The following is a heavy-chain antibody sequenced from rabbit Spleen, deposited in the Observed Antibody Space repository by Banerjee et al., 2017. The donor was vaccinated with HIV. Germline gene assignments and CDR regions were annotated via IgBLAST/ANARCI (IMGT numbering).Heavy chain of an antibody. J-gene: IGHJ6*01. CDR2: IAGSSSDFT. Sequence: QSLEVSGGDLVKPGASLTLTCTASGFSFSSSDYMCWVRQAPGKGLEWISCIAGSSSDFTYSATWAKGRFTCSKTSSTTVTLQMTSLTVADTATYFCARDTGSSFSSYGMDLWAQAPSSPS. D-gene: IGHD8-1*01. V-gene: IGHV1S40*01. CDR1: GFSFSSSDY. CDR3: ARDTGSSFSSYGMDL.